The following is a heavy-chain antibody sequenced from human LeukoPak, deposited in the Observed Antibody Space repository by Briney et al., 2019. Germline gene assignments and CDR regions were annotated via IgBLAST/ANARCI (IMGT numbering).Heavy chain of an antibody. Sequence: GGSLRLSCAASGFTFSSYAMSWVRQAPGKGLEWVSAISGSGGSTYYADSVKGRFTTSRDNSKNTLYLQMNSLRAEDTAVYYCAKDEDSYYDILTGYQGPFDYWGQGTLVTVSS. CDR1: GFTFSSYA. V-gene: IGHV3-23*01. J-gene: IGHJ4*02. D-gene: IGHD3-9*01. CDR3: AKDEDSYYDILTGYQGPFDY. CDR2: ISGSGGST.